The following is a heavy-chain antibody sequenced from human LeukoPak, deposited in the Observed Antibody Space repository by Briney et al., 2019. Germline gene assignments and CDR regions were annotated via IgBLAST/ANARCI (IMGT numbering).Heavy chain of an antibody. D-gene: IGHD3-3*01. Sequence: SHTLSLTRTVSGGYNSSGSYFWRWIRQPAGKGLEWIGRLYTRGSTNYNHSPKSRVTISVDTSKNQFSLKLSSVTAADTAVYYCAGGYYDFWSGSRALNAFDIWGQGTMVTVSS. J-gene: IGHJ3*02. V-gene: IGHV4-61*02. CDR3: AGGYYDFWSGSRALNAFDI. CDR2: LYTRGST. CDR1: GGYNSSGSYF.